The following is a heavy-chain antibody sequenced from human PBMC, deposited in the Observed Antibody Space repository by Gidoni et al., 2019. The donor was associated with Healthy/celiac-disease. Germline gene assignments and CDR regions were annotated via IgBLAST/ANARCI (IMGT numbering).Heavy chain of an antibody. D-gene: IGHD3-3*01. CDR3: TRTVLRFLAYYYMDV. V-gene: IGHV3-73*01. Sequence: LEWVGRIRSKANSYATAYAASVKGRFTISRDDSKNTAYLQMNSLKTEDTAVYYCTRTVLRFLAYYYMDVWGKGTTVTVSS. CDR2: IRSKANSYAT. J-gene: IGHJ6*03.